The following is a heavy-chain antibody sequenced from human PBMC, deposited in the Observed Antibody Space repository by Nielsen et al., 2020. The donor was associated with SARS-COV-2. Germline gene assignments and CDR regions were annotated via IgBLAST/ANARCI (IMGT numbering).Heavy chain of an antibody. CDR1: GFSFSYYA. CDR2: IWYDGSRE. V-gene: IGHV3-30*02. CDR3: AKAFWGSYRDAFDI. J-gene: IGHJ3*02. Sequence: GESLKISCAASGFSFSYYAIHWVRQAPGKGLEWVAIIWYDGSREYYADSVKGRFTISRDNSKNTLYLQMNSLRAEDTAVYYCAKAFWGSYRDAFDIWGQGTMVTVSS. D-gene: IGHD3-16*01.